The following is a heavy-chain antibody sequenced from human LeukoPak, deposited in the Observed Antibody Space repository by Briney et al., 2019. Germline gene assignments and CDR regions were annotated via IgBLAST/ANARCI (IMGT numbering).Heavy chain of an antibody. CDR1: GFTFSSYA. V-gene: IGHV3-23*01. CDR2: ISGSGGST. CDR3: AKPPLGIAAAGRVLYYFDY. Sequence: GGSLRLSCAASGFTFSSYAMSWVRQAPGKGLEWVSAISGSGGSTYYADSVKGRFTISRDNSKNTLYLQMNSLRAEDTAVYYCAKPPLGIAAAGRVLYYFDYWGQGTLVTVSS. J-gene: IGHJ4*02. D-gene: IGHD6-13*01.